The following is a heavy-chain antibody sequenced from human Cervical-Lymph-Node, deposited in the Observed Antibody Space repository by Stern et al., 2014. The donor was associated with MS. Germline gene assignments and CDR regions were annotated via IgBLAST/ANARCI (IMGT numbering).Heavy chain of an antibody. D-gene: IGHD6-19*01. CDR3: ARDRTGGAVAGSLDY. CDR1: GFTFSSYS. CDR2: ISRSFSPI. V-gene: IGHV3-48*01. Sequence: EVHLVESGGGLVQPGGSLRLSCAASGFTFSSYSMNWVRQAPGKGLEWLSYISRSFSPIYYADSVKGRFTISRDNAKNTLYLQMNNLSAEDTAVYFCARDRTGGAVAGSLDYWGQGILVTVSS. J-gene: IGHJ4*02.